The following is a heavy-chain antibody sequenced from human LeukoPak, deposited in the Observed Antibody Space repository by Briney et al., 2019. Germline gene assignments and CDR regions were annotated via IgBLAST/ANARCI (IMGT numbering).Heavy chain of an antibody. CDR2: IIPIFGTA. D-gene: IGHD4-17*01. CDR1: GGTFSSYA. CDR3: ARARTTVTTPGYYYYYYMDV. J-gene: IGHJ6*03. V-gene: IGHV1-69*05. Sequence: ASVKVSCKASGGTFSSYAISWVRQAPGQGLEWMGGIIPIFGTANYAQKFQGRVTITTDESTSTAYMELSSLRSEDTAVYYCARARTTVTTPGYYYYYYMDVWGKGTTVTVS.